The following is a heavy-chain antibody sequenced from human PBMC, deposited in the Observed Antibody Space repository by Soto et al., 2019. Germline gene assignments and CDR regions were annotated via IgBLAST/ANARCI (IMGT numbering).Heavy chain of an antibody. Sequence: GGSLRLSCAASGFTFSTYWMDWVRQTPGKGLEWVANINQDGSEKNYVDSVKGRFTIYRDNAKNSLYLQMSSLTAEDSALYYCSRSLNAWGQGTLVTSPQ. V-gene: IGHV3-7*01. J-gene: IGHJ5*02. CDR2: INQDGSEK. CDR3: SRSLNA. CDR1: GFTFSTYW.